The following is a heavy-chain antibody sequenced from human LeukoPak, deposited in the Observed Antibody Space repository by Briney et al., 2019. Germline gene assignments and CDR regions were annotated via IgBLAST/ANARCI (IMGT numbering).Heavy chain of an antibody. D-gene: IGHD5-24*01. Sequence: GASLQISCDGSGYIFTSNWIGWVRPLPGKGLEWMEIIYPGDSDTRYSPSFQGQVTISADKSISTAYLQWSSLKASDTAMYYCARPALPSRDGYRSSWFDPWGQGTLVTVSS. V-gene: IGHV5-51*01. CDR3: ARPALPSRDGYRSSWFDP. CDR2: IYPGDSDT. J-gene: IGHJ5*02. CDR1: GYIFTSNW.